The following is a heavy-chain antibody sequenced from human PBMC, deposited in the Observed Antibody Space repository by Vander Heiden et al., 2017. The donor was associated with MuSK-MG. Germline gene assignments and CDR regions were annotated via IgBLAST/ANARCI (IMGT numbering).Heavy chain of an antibody. D-gene: IGHD2-2*01. CDR2: IIPILGIA. Sequence: QVQLVQPGAEEKKPVSSLKVSCKTSVGTFSSYTISWVRHAPGQGLEWMGRIIPILGIANYEQKFQGRVTITADKSTSTAYMELSRVRSEDTAVYYCARESSTRDSDAFDIWGQGTMVTVSS. CDR3: ARESSTRDSDAFDI. CDR1: VGTFSSYT. V-gene: IGHV1-69*08. J-gene: IGHJ3*02.